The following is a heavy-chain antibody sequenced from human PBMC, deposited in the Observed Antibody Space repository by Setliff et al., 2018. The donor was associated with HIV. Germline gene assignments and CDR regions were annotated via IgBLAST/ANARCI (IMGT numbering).Heavy chain of an antibody. D-gene: IGHD2-21*02. Sequence: PSETLSLTCTVSGGSISSSSYYWGWIRQPPGKGLEWIGSFYHSGSTFYNPSLKSRVTISLDTSKNQFSLTLNSVTAADTATYYCASRGIVVVTMSMPDEFFVHWGHGTLVTVSS. J-gene: IGHJ1*01. V-gene: IGHV4-39*01. CDR2: FYHSGST. CDR3: ASRGIVVVTMSMPDEFFVH. CDR1: GGSISSSSYY.